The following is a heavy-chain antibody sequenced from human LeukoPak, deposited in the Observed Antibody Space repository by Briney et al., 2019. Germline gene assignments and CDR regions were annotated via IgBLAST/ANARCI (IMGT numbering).Heavy chain of an antibody. D-gene: IGHD3-22*01. CDR3: AKRGVVIRVILVGFHKEAYYFDS. V-gene: IGHV3-23*01. J-gene: IGHJ4*02. CDR1: GISLSNYG. CDR2: ISGSGGGT. Sequence: GGSLRLSCAVSGISLSNYGMSWVRQAPGKGLEWVAGISGSGGGTNSADPLKGRFTISRDNLQNTRYLQMNRLRAEDTAVYFCAKRGVVIRVILVGFHKEAYYFDSWGQGVLVTVSS.